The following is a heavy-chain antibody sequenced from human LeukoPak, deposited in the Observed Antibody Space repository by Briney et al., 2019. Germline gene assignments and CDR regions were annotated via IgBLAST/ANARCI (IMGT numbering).Heavy chain of an antibody. CDR1: GYTFNTYG. J-gene: IGHJ5*02. D-gene: IGHD2-21*02. CDR2: INTDNGNT. V-gene: IGHV1-18*01. CDR3: ARKGCTGDCYRFDP. Sequence: ASVTVSCKASGYTFNTYGIRWVRQAPGQRPDWIGWINTDNGNTKYAQKFQGTVTMTTDTSTSTAYMERSSLRSDDTAVYYCARKGCTGDCYRFDPWGQGTLVTVSS.